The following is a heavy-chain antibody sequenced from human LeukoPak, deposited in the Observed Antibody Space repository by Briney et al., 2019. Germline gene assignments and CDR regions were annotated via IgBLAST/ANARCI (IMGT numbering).Heavy chain of an antibody. D-gene: IGHD4-23*01. Sequence: SETLSLTCTLSNGSINSFTHYWAWVRQPPGKRLEWIGNVYYTGSTSYSPSLKSRLTISVDTSENRFSLKLTSVTAADTAVYYCARLTLPRMAHFDSWGQGALVTVSS. CDR2: VYYTGST. CDR3: ARLTLPRMAHFDS. J-gene: IGHJ4*02. CDR1: NGSINSFTHY. V-gene: IGHV4-39*07.